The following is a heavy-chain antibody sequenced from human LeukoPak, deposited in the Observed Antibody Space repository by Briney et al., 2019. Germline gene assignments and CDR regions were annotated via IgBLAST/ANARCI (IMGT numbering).Heavy chain of an antibody. CDR3: AKGQHSSGWYYDAFDI. CDR2: ISGSGGST. Sequence: GGSLRLSCAASGFTFSSYAMSWVRQAPGKGLEWVSAISGSGGSTYYADSVKGRFTISRDNSKNTLYLQMNSLRAEDTAVYYCAKGQHSSGWYYDAFDIWGQGTMVTVSS. J-gene: IGHJ3*02. V-gene: IGHV3-23*01. D-gene: IGHD6-19*01. CDR1: GFTFSSYA.